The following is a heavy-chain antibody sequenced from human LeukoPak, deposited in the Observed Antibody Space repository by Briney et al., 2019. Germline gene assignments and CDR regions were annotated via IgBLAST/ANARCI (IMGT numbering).Heavy chain of an antibody. CDR3: AKDGGYSYGFSVDY. Sequence: PGGSLRLSCAASGFTFSSYAMSWVRQAPGKGLEWVSAISGSGGSTYYADSVKGRSTISRDNSKNTLYLQMNSLRAEDTAVYYCAKDGGYSYGFSVDYWGQGTLVTVSS. V-gene: IGHV3-23*01. J-gene: IGHJ4*02. CDR2: ISGSGGST. D-gene: IGHD5-18*01. CDR1: GFTFSSYA.